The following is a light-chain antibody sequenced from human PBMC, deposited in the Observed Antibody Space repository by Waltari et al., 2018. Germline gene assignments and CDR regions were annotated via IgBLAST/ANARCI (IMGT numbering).Light chain of an antibody. V-gene: IGLV3-21*02. CDR2: DDG. CDR1: KIGSKN. CDR3: QVWDSGSNHYV. J-gene: IGLJ1*01. Sequence: SYELTQPPSVSVAPGQTARITCDGDKIGSKNVHWYQHKPGQAPVLVVYDDGGRPSGIPGRFSGSNSGNTAALTISRVDAGDEAEYYCQVWDSGSNHYVFGTVTKVTVL.